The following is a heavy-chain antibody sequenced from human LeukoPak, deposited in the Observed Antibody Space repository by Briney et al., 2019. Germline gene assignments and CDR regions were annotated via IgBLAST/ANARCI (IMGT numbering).Heavy chain of an antibody. J-gene: IGHJ4*02. D-gene: IGHD3-22*01. CDR3: AREGEYYYDSSGYWTYYFDY. Sequence: SETLSLTCTVSGGSISSGSYYWSWIRQPAGKGLGWIGRIYTSGSTNYNPSLKSRVTISVDTSKNQFSLKLSSVTAADTAVYYCAREGEYYYDSSGYWTYYFDYWGQGTLVTVSS. V-gene: IGHV4-61*02. CDR1: GGSISSGSYY. CDR2: IYTSGST.